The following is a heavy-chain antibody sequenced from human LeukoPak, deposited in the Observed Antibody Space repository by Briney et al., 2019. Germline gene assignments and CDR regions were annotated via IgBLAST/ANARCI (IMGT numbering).Heavy chain of an antibody. Sequence: GGSLRLSCAASGFTFSNYWMSWVRQAPGKGLEWVANMKQDGSETYYVDSVKGRFTISRDNAKNSLYLQMNSLRAEDTAVYYCAKDRSRAAAAPVDYWGQGTLVTVSS. CDR1: GFTFSNYW. CDR2: MKQDGSET. V-gene: IGHV3-7*03. CDR3: AKDRSRAAAAPVDY. D-gene: IGHD6-13*01. J-gene: IGHJ4*02.